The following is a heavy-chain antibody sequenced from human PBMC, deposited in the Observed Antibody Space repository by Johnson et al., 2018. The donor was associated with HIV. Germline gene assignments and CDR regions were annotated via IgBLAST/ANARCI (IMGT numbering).Heavy chain of an antibody. D-gene: IGHD5-18*01. V-gene: IGHV3-30*02. J-gene: IGHJ3*02. CDR3: AKEVPVYSYGYYDAFDI. CDR1: GFTFDDYA. CDR2: IRYDGSNK. Sequence: QVQLVESGGGLVQPGRSLRLSCAASGFTFDDYAMHWVRQAPGKGLEWVAFIRYDGSNKYYEDSVKGRFTIPRDNSKNTLYLQMNSLRAEDTAVYYCAKEVPVYSYGYYDAFDIWGQGTMVTVSS.